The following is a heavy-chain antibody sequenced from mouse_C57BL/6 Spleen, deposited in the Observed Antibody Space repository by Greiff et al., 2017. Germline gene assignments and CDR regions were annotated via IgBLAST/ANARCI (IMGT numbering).Heavy chain of an antibody. CDR1: GYTFTSYW. D-gene: IGHD2-5*01. V-gene: IGHV1-55*01. CDR2: IYPGSGST. Sequence: QVQLQQPGAELVKPGASVKMSCKASGYTFTSYWITWVKQRPGQGLEWIGDIYPGSGSTNYNEKFKSKATLTVDTSSSTAYMQLSSLTSEDSAVYYCARGPNYSNFTFAYWGQGTLVTVSA. J-gene: IGHJ3*01. CDR3: ARGPNYSNFTFAY.